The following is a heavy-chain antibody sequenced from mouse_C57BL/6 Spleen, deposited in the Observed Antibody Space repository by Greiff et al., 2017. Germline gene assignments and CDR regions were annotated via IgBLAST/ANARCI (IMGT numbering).Heavy chain of an antibody. CDR2: IHPNSGST. CDR3: ARTGDASYAMDY. V-gene: IGHV1-64*01. CDR1: GYTFTSYW. D-gene: IGHD6-1*01. Sequence: QVQLQQPGAELVKPAASVKLSCKASGYTFTSYWMHWVKQRPGQGLEWIGMIHPNSGSTNYNEKFKSKATLTVDKSSSTAYMQLSSLTSEDSAVYYCARTGDASYAMDYWGQGTSVTVSS. J-gene: IGHJ4*01.